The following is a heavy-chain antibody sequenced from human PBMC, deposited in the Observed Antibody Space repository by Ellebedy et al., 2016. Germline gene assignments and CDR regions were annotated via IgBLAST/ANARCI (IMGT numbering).Heavy chain of an antibody. V-gene: IGHV3-9*01. D-gene: IGHD6-19*01. CDR2: ISWNSGSI. J-gene: IGHJ3*02. CDR1: GFTFDDYA. Sequence: GGSLRLSXAASGFTFDDYAMHWVRQAPGKGLEWVSGISWNSGSIGYADSVKGRFTISRDNAKNSLYLQMNSLRAEDTALYYCAKEGSGWVDDAFDIWGQGTMVTVSS. CDR3: AKEGSGWVDDAFDI.